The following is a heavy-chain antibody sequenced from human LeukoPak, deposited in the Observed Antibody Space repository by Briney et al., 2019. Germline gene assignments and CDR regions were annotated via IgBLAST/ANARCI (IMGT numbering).Heavy chain of an antibody. CDR3: ARDQGFADGWYYFDY. Sequence: GASVKVSCKASGGTFSSYAISWVRQAPGQGLEWMGGIIPIFGTANYAQKFQGRVTITADESTSTAYMELSSLRSEDTAVYYCARDQGFADGWYYFDYWGQGTLVTVSS. D-gene: IGHD6-19*01. J-gene: IGHJ4*02. CDR1: GGTFSSYA. CDR2: IIPIFGTA. V-gene: IGHV1-69*13.